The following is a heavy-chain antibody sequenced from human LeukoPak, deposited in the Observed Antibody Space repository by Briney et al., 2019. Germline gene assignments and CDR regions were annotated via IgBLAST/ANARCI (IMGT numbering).Heavy chain of an antibody. CDR3: AELGITMIGGV. D-gene: IGHD3-10*02. Sequence: PGGSLRLSCAASGFTFSSYVMSWVRQAPGKGLEWVSAIGGSGGGTYYADSVKGRFTISRDNSKNTLYLQTNSLRGEDTAVYYCAELGITMIGGVWGKGTTVTISS. CDR2: IGGSGGGT. CDR1: GFTFSSYV. V-gene: IGHV3-23*01. J-gene: IGHJ6*04.